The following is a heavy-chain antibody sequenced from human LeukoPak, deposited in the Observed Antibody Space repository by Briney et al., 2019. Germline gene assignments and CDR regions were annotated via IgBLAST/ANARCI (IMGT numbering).Heavy chain of an antibody. V-gene: IGHV3-7*01. CDR1: GFTFSSHW. D-gene: IGHD1-14*01. Sequence: GGSLRLSCAASGFTFSSHWMSWVRQAPGKGLEWVANIKQDGSEKYSVDSVKGRFTISRDNAKNSLFLQMNSLRAEDTAVYFCARESTGFTIDYWGQGTLVTVYS. CDR3: ARESTGFTIDY. CDR2: IKQDGSEK. J-gene: IGHJ4*02.